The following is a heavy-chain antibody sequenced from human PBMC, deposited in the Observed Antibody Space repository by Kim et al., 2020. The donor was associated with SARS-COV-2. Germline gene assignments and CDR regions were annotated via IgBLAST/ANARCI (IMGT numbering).Heavy chain of an antibody. J-gene: IGHJ4*02. V-gene: IGHV3-23*01. D-gene: IGHD3-22*01. CDR1: GFTFSSYA. Sequence: GGSLRLSCAASGFTFSSYAMSWVRQAPGKGLEWVSAISGSGGSTYYADSVKGRFTISRDNSKNTLYLQMNSLRAEDTAVYYCAKGIHYYDSSGQNYFDYWCQGTLVTVSS. CDR2: ISGSGGST. CDR3: AKGIHYYDSSGQNYFDY.